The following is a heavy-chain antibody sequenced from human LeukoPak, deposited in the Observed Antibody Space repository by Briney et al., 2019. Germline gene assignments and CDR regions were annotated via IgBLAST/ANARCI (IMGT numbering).Heavy chain of an antibody. Sequence: RASVKVSCKASGGTFSSYAISWVRQAPGQGLEWMGGIIPIFGTANYAQKFQGRVTITADESTSTAYMELSSLRSEDTAVYYCARNFIGYDSSGFYFDYWGQGTLVTVSS. CDR3: ARNFIGYDSSGFYFDY. CDR2: IIPIFGTA. V-gene: IGHV1-69*13. CDR1: GGTFSSYA. J-gene: IGHJ4*02. D-gene: IGHD3-22*01.